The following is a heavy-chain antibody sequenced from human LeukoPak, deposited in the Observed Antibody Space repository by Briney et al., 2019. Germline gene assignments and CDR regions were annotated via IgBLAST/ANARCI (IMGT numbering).Heavy chain of an antibody. CDR1: GGSISSSSYY. CDR2: IYYSGST. CDR3: ARQGAGPQYYFDY. D-gene: IGHD6-19*01. Sequence: SETLSLTCTVSGGSISSSSYYWGWIRQPPGKGLEWIGSIYYSGSTYYNPSLKSRVTISVDTSKNQFSLKLTSVTAADTAVYYCARQGAGPQYYFDYWGQGTLVTVSS. V-gene: IGHV4-39*01. J-gene: IGHJ4*02.